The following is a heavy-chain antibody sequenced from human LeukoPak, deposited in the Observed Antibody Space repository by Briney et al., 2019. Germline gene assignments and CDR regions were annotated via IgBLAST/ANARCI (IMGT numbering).Heavy chain of an antibody. Sequence: SETLSLTCTVSGDSISGHYWNWIRQPPGKGLEWIGYIHSSGSTDYSPSHRSRVTLSVDTSKNQLSLKLTSVTAADTAVYYCARPTATPAGSYYYHYLHVWGKGTTVTVSS. D-gene: IGHD6-19*01. J-gene: IGHJ6*03. CDR1: GDSISGHY. CDR2: IHSSGST. CDR3: ARPTATPAGSYYYHYLHV. V-gene: IGHV4-4*09.